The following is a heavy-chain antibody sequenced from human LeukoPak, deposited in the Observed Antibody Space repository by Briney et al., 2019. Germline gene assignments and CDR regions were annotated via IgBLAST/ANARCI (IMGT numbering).Heavy chain of an antibody. Sequence: SETLSLTCAVYGGSFSGYYWGWIRQPPGKGLEWIGSIYYSGSTHYNPSLKSRVTISVDTSKNQFSLKLSSVTAADTAVYYCARHHNTIAVAATHFDYWGQGTLVTVSS. D-gene: IGHD6-19*01. J-gene: IGHJ4*02. CDR3: ARHHNTIAVAATHFDY. V-gene: IGHV4-39*01. CDR1: GGSFSGYY. CDR2: IYYSGST.